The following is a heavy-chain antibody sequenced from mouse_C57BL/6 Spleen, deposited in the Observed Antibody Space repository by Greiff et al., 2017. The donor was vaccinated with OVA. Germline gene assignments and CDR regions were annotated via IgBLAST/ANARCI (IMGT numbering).Heavy chain of an antibody. Sequence: QVQLQQPGAELVKPGASVKLSCKASGYTFTSYWMHWVKQRPGQGLEWIGMIHPNSGSTNYNEKFKSKATLTVDKSSSTAYMQLSSLTSEDSAVYYCARGRIYDYDLDYWGQGTTLTVSS. CDR1: GYTFTSYW. J-gene: IGHJ2*01. V-gene: IGHV1-64*01. CDR2: IHPNSGST. CDR3: ARGRIYDYDLDY. D-gene: IGHD2-4*01.